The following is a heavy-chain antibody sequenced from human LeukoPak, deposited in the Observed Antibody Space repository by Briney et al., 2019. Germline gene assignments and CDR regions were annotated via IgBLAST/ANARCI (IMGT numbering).Heavy chain of an antibody. Sequence: GGSLRLSCAASGFTFSSYAMSWVRQAPGKGLEWVSAISGSGGSTYYADSVKGRFTISRDNSKNTVYLQMNSLRAEDTAVYYCAKVIPVLRFLEWLSPFDYWGQGTLVTVSS. CDR2: ISGSGGST. D-gene: IGHD3-3*01. V-gene: IGHV3-23*01. CDR3: AKVIPVLRFLEWLSPFDY. CDR1: GFTFSSYA. J-gene: IGHJ4*02.